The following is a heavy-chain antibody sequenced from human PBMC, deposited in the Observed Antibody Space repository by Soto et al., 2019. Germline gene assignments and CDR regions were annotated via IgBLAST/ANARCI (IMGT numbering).Heavy chain of an antibody. J-gene: IGHJ1*01. Sequence: TQTRTESVYISVVAVDRRKKGVGWIRQPPGKALEWLALIYWNDYNRYRPSLKSRLTTTQDTSKNQVVLTMTNMDPVDTATYYCAHMATCGGAEIFEYRVQGTLV. CDR2: IYWNDYN. CDR1: VVAVDRRKKG. D-gene: IGHD2-21*01. CDR3: AHMATCGGAEIFEY. V-gene: IGHV2-5*01.